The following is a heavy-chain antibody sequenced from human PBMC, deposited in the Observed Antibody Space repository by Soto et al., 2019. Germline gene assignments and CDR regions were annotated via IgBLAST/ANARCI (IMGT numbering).Heavy chain of an antibody. V-gene: IGHV1-69*01. D-gene: IGHD4-17*01. CDR3: AREVGYGDFSAALLD. CDR1: GGTFSSHS. CDR2: VISLFGTA. Sequence: VQLMQSGAEVKKPGSSVKVSCKASGGTFSSHSINWVRQAPGQGLEWMGGVISLFGTANYAHNFKGRVTITAAQSTSTAYMELNSLRSDDTAVYYYAREVGYGDFSAALLDWGQGTLVTVSS. J-gene: IGHJ4*02.